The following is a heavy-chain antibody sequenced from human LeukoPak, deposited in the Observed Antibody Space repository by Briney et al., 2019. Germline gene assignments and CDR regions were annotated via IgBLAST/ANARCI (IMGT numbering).Heavy chain of an antibody. D-gene: IGHD2-2*01. CDR3: ARAPMKGVGYCSSTSCKRRGSYYYMDV. J-gene: IGHJ6*03. V-gene: IGHV1-69*13. CDR2: IIPIFGTA. Sequence: ASVKVSCKASGGTFSSYAISWVRQAPGQGLEWMGGIIPIFGTANYAQKFQGRVTITADESTSTAYMELSSLRSEDTAVYYCARAPMKGVGYCSSTSCKRRGSYYYMDVWGKGTTVTVSS. CDR1: GGTFSSYA.